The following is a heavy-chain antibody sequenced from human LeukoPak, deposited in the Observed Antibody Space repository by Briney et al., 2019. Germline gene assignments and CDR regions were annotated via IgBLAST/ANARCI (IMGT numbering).Heavy chain of an antibody. CDR1: GFTFSSYA. V-gene: IGHV3-30*04. Sequence: GGSLRLSCAASGFTFSSYAMHWVRQAPGKGLEWVAVISYDGSNKYYADSVKGRFTISRDNSKNTLYLQMNSLRAEDTAVYYCARDVSPPTLNGMDVWGQGTTVTVSS. CDR3: ARDVSPPTLNGMDV. CDR2: ISYDGSNK. J-gene: IGHJ6*02.